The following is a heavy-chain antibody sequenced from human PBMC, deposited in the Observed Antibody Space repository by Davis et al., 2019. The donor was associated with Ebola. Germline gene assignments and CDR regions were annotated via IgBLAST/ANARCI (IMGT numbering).Heavy chain of an antibody. Sequence: GESLKISCAASGFIFSSYVMSWVRQAPGKGLEWVSTLGTSADTYYADSVKGRFTISRDNSKNTLYLQMNGLRVEDTAIYYCAKDTSNNWFDIWGQGTMVTVSS. CDR1: GFIFSSYV. CDR3: AKDTSNNWFDI. CDR2: LGTSADT. V-gene: IGHV3-23*01. J-gene: IGHJ3*02. D-gene: IGHD1-20*01.